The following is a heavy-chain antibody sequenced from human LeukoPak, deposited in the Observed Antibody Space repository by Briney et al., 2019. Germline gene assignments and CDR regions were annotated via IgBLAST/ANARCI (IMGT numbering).Heavy chain of an antibody. J-gene: IGHJ5*02. CDR2: INGDGSST. Sequence: GGSLRLPCAASGFTLSSCWMYCVRQAPGKGLVWVSRINGDGSSTSYADSVKGRFTISRDNAKNTLFLQMNSLRAEDTTVYYCARRYCGSLSCVNWRDPWGQRTLVTVSS. CDR3: ARRYCGSLSCVNWRDP. V-gene: IGHV3-74*01. D-gene: IGHD2-2*01. CDR1: GFTLSSCW.